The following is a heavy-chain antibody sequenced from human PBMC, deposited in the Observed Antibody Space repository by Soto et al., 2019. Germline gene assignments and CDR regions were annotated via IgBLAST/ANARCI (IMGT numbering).Heavy chain of an antibody. CDR3: ARGHHSMDI. Sequence: QVQLVESGGGLAKPGGSLRLSCAASGFTFSGHYMSWIRQAPGKGREWISYIKPSGTNTDYADSVKGRFTISRDNAENSLYLQMNSLRAVDTALYYCARGHHSMDIWGQGATVTVSS. CDR1: GFTFSGHY. V-gene: IGHV3-11*06. CDR2: IKPSGTNT. J-gene: IGHJ6*02.